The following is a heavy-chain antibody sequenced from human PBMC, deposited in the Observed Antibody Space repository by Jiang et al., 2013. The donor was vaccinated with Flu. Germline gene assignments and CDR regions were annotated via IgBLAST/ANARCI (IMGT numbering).Heavy chain of an antibody. J-gene: IGHJ4*02. CDR2: IYYSGST. Sequence: PGLVKPSETLSLTCTVSGGSISSYYWSWIRQPPGKGLEWIGYIYYSGSTNYNPSLKSRVTISVDTSKNQFSLKLSSVTAADTAVYYCARAWGHSGYVYYFDYWGQGTLVTVSS. V-gene: IGHV4-59*01. CDR3: ARAWGHSGYVYYFDY. CDR1: GGSISSYY. D-gene: IGHD5-12*01.